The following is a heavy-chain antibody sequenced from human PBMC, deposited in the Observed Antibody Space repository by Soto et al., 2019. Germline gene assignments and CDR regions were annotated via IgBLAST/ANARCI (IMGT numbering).Heavy chain of an antibody. J-gene: IGHJ4*02. D-gene: IGHD6-6*01. Sequence: ESLKVSFKGSGYRFASYWSSWVRQMPGKGLEWMGRIDPSDSYTNYSPSFQGHVTISADKSISTAYLQWSSLKASDTAMYYCARYEQLVDSYWGQGTLVTV. CDR2: IDPSDSYT. CDR3: ARYEQLVDSY. V-gene: IGHV5-10-1*01. CDR1: GYRFASYW.